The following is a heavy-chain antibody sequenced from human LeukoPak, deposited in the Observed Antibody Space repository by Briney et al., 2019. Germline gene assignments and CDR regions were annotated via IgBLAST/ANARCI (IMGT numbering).Heavy chain of an antibody. Sequence: SVKVSCKASGYTFTSYDINWVRQAPGQGLEWMGRIIPILGIANYAQKFQGRVTITADKSTSTAYMELSSLRSEDTAVYYCARGTGAKTGDYWGQGTLVTVSS. J-gene: IGHJ4*02. CDR3: ARGTGAKTGDY. V-gene: IGHV1-69*04. CDR2: IIPILGIA. D-gene: IGHD1-14*01. CDR1: GYTFTSYD.